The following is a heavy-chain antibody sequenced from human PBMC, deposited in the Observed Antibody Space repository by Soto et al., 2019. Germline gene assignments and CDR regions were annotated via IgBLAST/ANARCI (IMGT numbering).Heavy chain of an antibody. CDR3: ARDYCSGGSCYQHYYYGMDV. CDR1: GFTFSSYS. CDR2: ISSSSSYI. Sequence: PGGSLRLSCAASGFTFSSYSMNWVRQAPGKGLEWVSSISSSSSYIYHADSVKGRFTISRDNAKNSLYLQMNSLRAEDTAVYYCARDYCSGGSCYQHYYYGMDVWGQGTTVTVSS. J-gene: IGHJ6*02. D-gene: IGHD2-15*01. V-gene: IGHV3-21*01.